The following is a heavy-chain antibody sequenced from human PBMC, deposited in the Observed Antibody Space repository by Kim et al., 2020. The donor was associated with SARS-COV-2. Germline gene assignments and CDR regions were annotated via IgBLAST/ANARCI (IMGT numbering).Heavy chain of an antibody. CDR2: IYYSGST. CDR3: ARGPGYSSSWYFDY. D-gene: IGHD6-13*01. J-gene: IGHJ4*02. V-gene: IGHV4-59*01. Sequence: SETLSLTCTVSGGSISSYYWSWIRQPPGKGLEWIGYIYYSGSTNYNPSLKSRVAISVDTSKNQFSLKLSSVTAADTAVYYCARGPGYSSSWYFDYWGQGTLVTVSS. CDR1: GGSISSYY.